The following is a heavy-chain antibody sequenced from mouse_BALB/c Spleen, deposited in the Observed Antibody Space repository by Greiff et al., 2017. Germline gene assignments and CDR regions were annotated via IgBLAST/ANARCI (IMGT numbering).Heavy chain of an antibody. CDR3: VRIHYYGYLDY. CDR2: IRSKSNNYAT. Sequence: EVKLLESGGGLVQPKGSLKLSCAASGFTFNTYAMNWVRQAPGKGLEWVARIRSKSNNYATYYADSVKDRFTISRDDSQSMLYLQMNNLKTEDTAMYYCVRIHYYGYLDYWGQGTTLTVSS. D-gene: IGHD1-2*01. V-gene: IGHV10-1*02. J-gene: IGHJ2*01. CDR1: GFTFNTYA.